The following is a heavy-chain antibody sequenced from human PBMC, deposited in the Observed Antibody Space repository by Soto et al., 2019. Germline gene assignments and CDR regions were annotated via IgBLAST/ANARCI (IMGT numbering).Heavy chain of an antibody. CDR3: AIDCGYGVWGN. CDR2: IIPILGIA. CDR1: GGTFSSYT. D-gene: IGHD5-12*01. J-gene: IGHJ4*02. V-gene: IGHV1-69*08. Sequence: QVQLVQSGAEVKKPGSSVKVSCKASGGTFSSYTISWVRQAPGQGLEWMGRIIPILGIANYAQKFQGSVTTTADKSTSTAYIDLSSLSSYDTAVYGCAIDCGYGVWGNWGQGSLVTVSS.